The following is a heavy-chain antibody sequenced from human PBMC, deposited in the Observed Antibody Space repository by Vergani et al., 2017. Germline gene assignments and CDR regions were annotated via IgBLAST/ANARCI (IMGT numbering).Heavy chain of an antibody. J-gene: IGHJ4*02. CDR3: AKHKFIAAAGRNFDY. CDR1: GFSFSSNA. D-gene: IGHD6-13*01. CDR2: ISGSGGST. Sequence: EVQLLESGGGLVQPGGSLRLSCAASGFSFSSNAMTWVRQAPGKGLEWVSSISGSGGSTYYADSVKGRFTISRDNSKNTLYLQMNSLRAEDTAVYYCAKHKFIAAAGRNFDYWGQGTLVTVSS. V-gene: IGHV3-23*01.